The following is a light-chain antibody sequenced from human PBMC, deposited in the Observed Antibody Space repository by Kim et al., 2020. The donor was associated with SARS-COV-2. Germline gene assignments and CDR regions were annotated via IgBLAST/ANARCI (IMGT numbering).Light chain of an antibody. CDR3: SSYASNIAWV. Sequence: GQTVTSTVTGTTGEVGGYNYVSWYQQHPDKAPKLMIYVVGKRPSGVPDRFSGSKSGNTASLTVSGLQAEDEADYYCSSYASNIAWVFGGGTQLTVL. V-gene: IGLV2-8*01. J-gene: IGLJ3*02. CDR2: VVG. CDR1: TGEVGGYNY.